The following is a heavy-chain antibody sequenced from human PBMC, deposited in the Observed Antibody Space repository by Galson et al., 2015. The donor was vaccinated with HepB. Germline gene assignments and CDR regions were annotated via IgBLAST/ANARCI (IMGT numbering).Heavy chain of an antibody. V-gene: IGHV3-33*08. J-gene: IGHJ5*02. CDR2: IWYDGSNK. CDR3: AREMWGELSSNNWFDP. CDR1: GFTFSSYG. Sequence: SLRLSCAASGFTFSSYGMHWVRQAPGKGLEWVAVIWYDGSNKYYADSVKGRFTISRDNSKNTLYLQMNSLRAEDTAVYYCAREMWGELSSNNWFDPWGQGTLVTVSS. D-gene: IGHD3-16*02.